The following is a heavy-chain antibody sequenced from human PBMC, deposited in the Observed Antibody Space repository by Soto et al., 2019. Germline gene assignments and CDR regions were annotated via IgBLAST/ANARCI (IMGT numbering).Heavy chain of an antibody. D-gene: IGHD3-9*01. J-gene: IGHJ6*02. Sequence: SETLSLTCSVSGGSISSGSYSWGWIRQPPGKGLEWIGTIYYIGNPYYTPSLKSRLTISVDTSKNQFSLKLSSVTAADTAIYYCAGNYDVLTGRGDLDVWGQGTTVTVSS. CDR2: IYYIGNP. CDR1: GGSISSGSYS. CDR3: AGNYDVLTGRGDLDV. V-gene: IGHV4-39*01.